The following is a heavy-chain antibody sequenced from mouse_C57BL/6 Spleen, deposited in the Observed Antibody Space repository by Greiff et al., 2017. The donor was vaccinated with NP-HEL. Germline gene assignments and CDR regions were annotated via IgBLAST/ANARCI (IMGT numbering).Heavy chain of an antibody. Sequence: EVQLQESGPGLVKPSQSLSLTCSVTGYSITSGYYWNWIRQFPGNKLEWMGYISYDGSNNYNPSLKNRISITRDTSKNQFFLKLNSVTTEDTATYYCARAWTGWYFDVWGTGTTVTVSS. CDR1: GYSITSGYY. CDR2: ISYDGSN. J-gene: IGHJ1*03. CDR3: ARAWTGWYFDV. V-gene: IGHV3-6*01.